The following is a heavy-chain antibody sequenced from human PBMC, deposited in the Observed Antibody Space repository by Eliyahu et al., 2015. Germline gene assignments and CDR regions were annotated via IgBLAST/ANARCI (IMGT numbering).Heavy chain of an antibody. J-gene: IGHJ4*02. Sequence: QITLKESGPTVVKPTQTLTLTCTCSGFSLSSNGVGVGWIRQPPGKALEWLALIYWDEDSRYNPSLKSRLTITKDTSKNQVVLRMTNMDPVDTATYYCAYLRHRQSYWDNWGQGTLVTVSS. V-gene: IGHV2-5*02. CDR1: GFSLSSNGVG. CDR3: AYLRHRQSYWDN. D-gene: IGHD2-8*02. CDR2: IYWDEDS.